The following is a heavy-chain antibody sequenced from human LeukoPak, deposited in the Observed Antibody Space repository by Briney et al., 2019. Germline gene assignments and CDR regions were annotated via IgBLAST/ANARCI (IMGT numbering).Heavy chain of an antibody. CDR3: ARDGGDYGWIYFDY. J-gene: IGHJ4*02. D-gene: IGHD4-17*01. CDR2: IIPIFGTA. CDR1: GGTFSSYA. Sequence: SVKVSCKASGGTFSSYAISWVRQAPGQGLEWMGGIIPIFGTANYAQKFQGRVTITADESTSTAYMELSSLRSEDTAVYYCARDGGDYGWIYFDYWGQGTLVTVSS. V-gene: IGHV1-69*13.